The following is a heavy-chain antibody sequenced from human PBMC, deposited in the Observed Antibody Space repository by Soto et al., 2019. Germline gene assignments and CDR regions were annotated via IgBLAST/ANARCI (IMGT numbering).Heavy chain of an antibody. J-gene: IGHJ5*02. Sequence: ASVKVSCKASGYTFTGYYMHWVRQAPGQGLEWMGWLNPKNGDTSYEEKFQGRVTMTRDTSINTAFLELPSLTSDDTAVYYCARGRELAGGTKLCGSWGPGTLVTVSS. V-gene: IGHV1-2*02. CDR2: LNPKNGDT. CDR3: ARGRELAGGTKLCGS. D-gene: IGHD1-7*01. CDR1: GYTFTGYY.